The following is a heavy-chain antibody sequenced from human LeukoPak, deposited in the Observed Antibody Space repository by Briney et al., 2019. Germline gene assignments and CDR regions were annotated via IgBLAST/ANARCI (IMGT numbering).Heavy chain of an antibody. Sequence: SETLSLTCVVSGGSMRSYYWAWIRQPPGKGLECVGYIYDSGSTNYNPSLKSRVTISVDTSKNLFSLNLTSVTAADMAVYYCARQVGAMRFDYWGQGILVTVSS. V-gene: IGHV4-59*08. CDR3: ARQVGAMRFDY. CDR2: IYDSGST. D-gene: IGHD1-26*01. CDR1: GGSMRSYY. J-gene: IGHJ4*02.